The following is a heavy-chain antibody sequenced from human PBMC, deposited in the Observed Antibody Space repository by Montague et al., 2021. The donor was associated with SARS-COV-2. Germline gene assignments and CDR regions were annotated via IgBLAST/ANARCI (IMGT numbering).Heavy chain of an antibody. Sequence: TLSLTCTVSGDAISENTYKWGWIRQPPGKGLEWIGYIYYSGSTYYNPSLKSRVTISVDTSKNQFSLKLSSVTAADTAVYYCAREGLKRLLRFGEGYYYGMDVWGQGTTVTVSS. V-gene: IGHV4-30-4*08. D-gene: IGHD3-10*01. CDR1: GDAISENTYK. CDR2: IYYSGST. J-gene: IGHJ6*02. CDR3: AREGLKRLLRFGEGYYYGMDV.